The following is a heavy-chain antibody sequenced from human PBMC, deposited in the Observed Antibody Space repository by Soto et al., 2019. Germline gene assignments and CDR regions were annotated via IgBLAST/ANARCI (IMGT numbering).Heavy chain of an antibody. Sequence: QVQLVESGGGVVQPGRSLRLSCAASGFTFSSYGMHWARQAPGKGLEWVAVISYDGSSKYYADSVKGRFTLSRDNSKNRRSLQISSMRAQGTALYYCSKDSHKTIFGGSYYRVAVWGQGTTVTVSS. V-gene: IGHV3-30*18. J-gene: IGHJ6*02. CDR3: SKDSHKTIFGGSYYRVAV. CDR1: GFTFSSYG. D-gene: IGHD3-3*01. CDR2: ISYDGSSK.